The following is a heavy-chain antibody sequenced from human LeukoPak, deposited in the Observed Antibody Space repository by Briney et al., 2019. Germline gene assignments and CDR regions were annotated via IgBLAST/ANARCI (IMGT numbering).Heavy chain of an antibody. CDR2: ISGSNGNT. V-gene: IGHV1-18*01. CDR3: ARRGRGTYYYFDL. J-gene: IGHJ4*01. CDR1: GYSFTRYG. D-gene: IGHD1-26*01. Sequence: ASVKVSCKASGYSFTRYGISWVRQAPGQGLEWMGWISGSNGNTKYAQKFQGRVTMTTDTSTGTAYMDLRNLRFDDTAVYFCARRGRGTYYYFDLWGQGTLVTVSS.